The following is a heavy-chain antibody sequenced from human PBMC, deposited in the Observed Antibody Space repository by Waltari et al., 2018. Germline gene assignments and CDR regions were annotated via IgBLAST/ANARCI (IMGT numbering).Heavy chain of an antibody. CDR2: ISSSGSTI. Sequence: EVQLVESGGGLVQPGGSLRLSCAASGFTFSSYEMNWVRQAPGKGLEWVSYISSSGSTIYYADSVKGRFNISRDNAKNSLDLQMNSLRAEDTAVYYCVRGDSSSDYWGQGTLVTVSS. D-gene: IGHD6-6*01. CDR3: VRGDSSSDY. J-gene: IGHJ4*02. CDR1: GFTFSSYE. V-gene: IGHV3-48*03.